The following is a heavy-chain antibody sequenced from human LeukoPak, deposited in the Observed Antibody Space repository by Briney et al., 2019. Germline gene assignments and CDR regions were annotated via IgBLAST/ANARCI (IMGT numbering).Heavy chain of an antibody. CDR2: INPNSGGT. Sequence: ASVKVSCKASGYTFTGYYMHWVRQAPGQGLEWMGWINPNSGGTNYAQKFQGRVTMTRDTSISTAYMELSRLRSDDTAVYYCARVRGEKGSEFDYWGQGTLVTVSS. CDR3: ARVRGEKGSEFDY. D-gene: IGHD3-10*01. CDR1: GYTFTGYY. J-gene: IGHJ4*02. V-gene: IGHV1-2*02.